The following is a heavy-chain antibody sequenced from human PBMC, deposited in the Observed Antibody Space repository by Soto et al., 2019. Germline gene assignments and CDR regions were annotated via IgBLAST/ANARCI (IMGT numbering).Heavy chain of an antibody. Sequence: QVQLQESGPGLVKPSETLSLTCTVSGGSISDYYWSWFRQAPGKGLDWIGYVYYSGSTNYIPSLQSRVTMSVDTSKTQFSLKLSSVTAADTALDYCARQAIDWGQGTLVTVSS. CDR3: ARQAID. CDR2: VYYSGST. V-gene: IGHV4-59*08. J-gene: IGHJ4*02. CDR1: GGSISDYY.